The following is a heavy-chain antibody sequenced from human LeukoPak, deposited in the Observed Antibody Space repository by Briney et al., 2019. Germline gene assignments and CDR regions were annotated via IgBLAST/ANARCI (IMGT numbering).Heavy chain of an antibody. D-gene: IGHD1-7*01. CDR2: VSSDGSID. J-gene: IGHJ5*02. V-gene: IGHV3-30*03. Sequence: GGSLRLSCAASGFSISNYGMHWIRQAPGKGLEWVAVVSSDGSIDYYADSLRGRFTVSRDNSKNTMFLQFNTLRPEDTAVYYCTREGMGTTFSAWFEPWGQGTLVTVSS. CDR3: TREGMGTTFSAWFEP. CDR1: GFSISNYG.